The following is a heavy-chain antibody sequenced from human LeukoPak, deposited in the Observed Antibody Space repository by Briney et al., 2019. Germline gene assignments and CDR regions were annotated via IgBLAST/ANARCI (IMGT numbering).Heavy chain of an antibody. CDR1: GYTFTSYG. Sequence: ASVKVSCKASGYTFTSYGISWVGPARGQGLEWMGCISSYNGNTNFLQTLQGRVTMTPHTSTRAAYMELRSLRSDDTAVYYCARDRRVFTTVPYYYDSSGYYDYWSQGTLVTVSS. CDR2: ISSYNGNT. D-gene: IGHD3-22*01. CDR3: ARDRRVFTTVPYYYDSSGYYDY. J-gene: IGHJ4*02. V-gene: IGHV1-18*01.